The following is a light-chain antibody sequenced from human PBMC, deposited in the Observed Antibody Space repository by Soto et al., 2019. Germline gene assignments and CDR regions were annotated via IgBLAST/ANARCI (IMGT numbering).Light chain of an antibody. CDR1: RSVSDY. CDR3: QQRSSLSLT. J-gene: IGKJ4*02. V-gene: IGKV3-11*01. Sequence: EVVLTQSPATLSLSPGDRAPLSCRASRSVSDYLAWYQQKPGQSPRLLIYGASNRATGIPARFSGSGSGTDFTLTIRTLEPEDFAVYYCQQRSSLSLTCGVGPKVDI. CDR2: GAS.